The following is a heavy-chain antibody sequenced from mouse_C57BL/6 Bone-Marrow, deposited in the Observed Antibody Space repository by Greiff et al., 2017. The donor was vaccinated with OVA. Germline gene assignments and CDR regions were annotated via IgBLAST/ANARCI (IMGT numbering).Heavy chain of an antibody. CDR2: ISYDGSN. V-gene: IGHV3-6*01. D-gene: IGHD1-1*01. Sequence: EVQLQESGPGLVKPSQSLSLTCSVTGYSITSGYYWNWIRQFPGNKLEWMGYISYDGSNNYNPSLKNRISITRDTSKNQFFLKLNSVTTEDTATYYCARGVTTVVAPGFAYWGQGSLVTVSA. CDR3: ARGVTTVVAPGFAY. CDR1: GYSITSGYY. J-gene: IGHJ3*01.